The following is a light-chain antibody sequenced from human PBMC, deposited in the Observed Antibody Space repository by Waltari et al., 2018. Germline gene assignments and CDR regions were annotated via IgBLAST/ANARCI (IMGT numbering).Light chain of an antibody. CDR3: QQYNDWLT. CDR1: QSVRSN. V-gene: IGKV3-15*01. Sequence: ETVVTQSPATLSMSPGERATLSCRASQSVRSNLAWYQPNPGQARRLPIYVAATSATVIPARFSGSGSGTEFTLTISSLQSEDFALYYCQQYNDWLTFGGGTKVEIK. CDR2: VAA. J-gene: IGKJ4*01.